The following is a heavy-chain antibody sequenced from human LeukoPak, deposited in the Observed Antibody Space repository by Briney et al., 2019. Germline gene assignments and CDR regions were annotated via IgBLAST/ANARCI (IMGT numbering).Heavy chain of an antibody. J-gene: IGHJ6*02. V-gene: IGHV4-39*07. CDR3: ARFLYGSGSPSRRYYGMDV. D-gene: IGHD3-10*01. CDR1: GGSISSSSYY. CDR2: INHSGST. Sequence: PSETLSLTCIVSGGSISSSSYYWSWIRQPPGKGLEWIGEINHSGSTNYNPSLKSRVTISVDTSKNQFSLKLSSVTAADTAVYYCARFLYGSGSPSRRYYGMDVWGQGTTVTVSS.